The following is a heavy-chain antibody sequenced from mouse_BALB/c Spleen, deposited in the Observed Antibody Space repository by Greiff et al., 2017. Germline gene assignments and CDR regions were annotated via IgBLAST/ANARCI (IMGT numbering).Heavy chain of an antibody. CDR3: AIYYGSSLDWFAY. Sequence: VQLQESGPELVKPGASVKMSCKASGYTFTDYVISWVKQRTGQGLEWIGEIYPGSGSTYYNEKFKGKATLTADKSSNTAYMQLSSLTSEDSAVYFCAIYYGSSLDWFAYWGQGTLVTVSA. CDR2: IYPGSGST. CDR1: GYTFTDYV. V-gene: IGHV1-77*01. J-gene: IGHJ3*01. D-gene: IGHD1-1*01.